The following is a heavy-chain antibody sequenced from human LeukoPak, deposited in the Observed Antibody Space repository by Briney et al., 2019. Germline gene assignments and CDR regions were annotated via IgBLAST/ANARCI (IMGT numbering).Heavy chain of an antibody. CDR2: IIPIFGTA. D-gene: IGHD3-22*01. CDR3: ARDRWYCDSSGYDTAGFDY. CDR1: GGTFSSYA. V-gene: IGHV1-69*05. Sequence: ASVKVSCKASGGTFSSYAISWVRQAPGQGLEWMGGIIPIFGTANYAQKFQGRVTITTDESTSTAYMELSSLRSEDTAVDYCARDRWYCDSSGYDTAGFDYWGQGTLVTVSS. J-gene: IGHJ4*02.